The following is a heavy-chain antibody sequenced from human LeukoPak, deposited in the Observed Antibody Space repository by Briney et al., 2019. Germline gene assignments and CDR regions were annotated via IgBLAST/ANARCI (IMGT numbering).Heavy chain of an antibody. Sequence: GRSLRLSCAASGFTFSSYGMHWVRQAPGKGLEWVSAISGSGGGTWYADSVKGRFTISRDNSKNTLYLQMNSLRADDTAAYYCAKDLYDSYGSRYDYWGQGTLVTVSS. D-gene: IGHD5-18*01. J-gene: IGHJ4*02. V-gene: IGHV3-23*01. CDR3: AKDLYDSYGSRYDY. CDR1: GFTFSSYG. CDR2: ISGSGGGT.